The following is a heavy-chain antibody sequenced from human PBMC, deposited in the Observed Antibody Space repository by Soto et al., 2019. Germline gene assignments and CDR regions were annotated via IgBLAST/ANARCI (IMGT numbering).Heavy chain of an antibody. CDR2: ISWNSGSI. J-gene: IGHJ4*02. V-gene: IGHV3-9*01. D-gene: IGHD5-18*01. CDR1: GFTFDDYA. CDR3: AKDRTHGYSYGYDY. Sequence: EVQLVESGGGLVQPGRSLRLSCAASGFTFDDYAMHWVRQAPGKGLEWVSGISWNSGSIGYADSVKGRFTISRDNAKNSLYLQMNSLRAEDTALYYSAKDRTHGYSYGYDYWGQGTLVTVSS.